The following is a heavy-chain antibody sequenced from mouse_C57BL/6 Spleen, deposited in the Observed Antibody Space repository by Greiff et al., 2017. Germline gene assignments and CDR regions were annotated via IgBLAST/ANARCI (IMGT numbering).Heavy chain of an antibody. CDR2: IRNKANGYST. CDR1: GFTFTDYY. Sequence: EVKVVESGGGLVQPGGSLSLSCAASGFTFTDYYMSWVRQPPGKALEWLGFIRNKANGYSTEYSASVKCRFTISRDNSQSILYLQMNALRAEASATYDWARYNYYGSSPLDYWGQGTTLTVSS. CDR3: ARYNYYGSSPLDY. V-gene: IGHV7-3*01. D-gene: IGHD1-1*01. J-gene: IGHJ2*01.